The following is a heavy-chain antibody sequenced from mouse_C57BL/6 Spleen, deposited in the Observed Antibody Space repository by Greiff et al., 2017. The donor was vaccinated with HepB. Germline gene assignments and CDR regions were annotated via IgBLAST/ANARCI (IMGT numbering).Heavy chain of an antibody. CDR3: AGYYYGSSYYFDY. V-gene: IGHV1-7*01. J-gene: IGHJ2*01. D-gene: IGHD1-1*01. CDR2: INPSSGYT. CDR1: GYTFTSYW. Sequence: VQLKESGAELAKPGASVKLSCKASGYTFTSYWMHWVKQRPGQGLEWIGYINPSSGYTKYNQKFKDKATLTADKSSSTAYMQLSSLTYEDSAVYYCAGYYYGSSYYFDYWGQGTTLTVSS.